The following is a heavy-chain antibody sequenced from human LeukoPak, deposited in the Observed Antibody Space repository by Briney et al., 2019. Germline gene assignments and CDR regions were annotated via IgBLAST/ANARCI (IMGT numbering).Heavy chain of an antibody. CDR2: ISYDGSNK. J-gene: IGHJ4*02. Sequence: GRSLRLSCAASGFTFSSYAMHWVRQAPGKGLEWVAVISYDGSNKYYADSVKGRFTISRDNSKNTPYLQMNSLRADDTAVYYCAREPYSSGSYQVDYWGQGTPVTVSS. CDR1: GFTFSSYA. D-gene: IGHD3-10*01. V-gene: IGHV3-30-3*01. CDR3: AREPYSSGSYQVDY.